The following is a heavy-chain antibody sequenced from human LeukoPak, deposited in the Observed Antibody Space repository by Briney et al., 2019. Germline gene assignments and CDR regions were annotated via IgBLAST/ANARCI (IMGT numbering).Heavy chain of an antibody. Sequence: GGSLRLSCAASGFTFRSYAMHWVRQAPGKGLEWVAVISYDGSKEYYADSVKGRFTISRDNSKNTLYLQMNSLRVEDTAVYYCLVWKHVFDRWGQGTLVTVSS. V-gene: IGHV3-30*04. CDR1: GFTFRSYA. J-gene: IGHJ5*02. CDR3: LVWKHVFDR. D-gene: IGHD5/OR15-5a*01. CDR2: ISYDGSKE.